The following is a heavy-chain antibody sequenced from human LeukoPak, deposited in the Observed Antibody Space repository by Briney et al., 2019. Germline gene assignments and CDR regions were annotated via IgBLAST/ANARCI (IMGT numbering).Heavy chain of an antibody. D-gene: IGHD2-15*01. CDR3: AKAGAVVVVAAKYFDY. CDR1: GFTVSSNY. V-gene: IGHV3-23*01. CDR2: ISGSGGST. Sequence: GGSLRLSCAASGFTVSSNYMSWVRQAPGKGLEWVSAISGSGGSTYYADSVKGRFTISRDNSKNTLYLQMNSLRAEDTAVYYCAKAGAVVVVAAKYFDYWGQGTLVTVSS. J-gene: IGHJ4*02.